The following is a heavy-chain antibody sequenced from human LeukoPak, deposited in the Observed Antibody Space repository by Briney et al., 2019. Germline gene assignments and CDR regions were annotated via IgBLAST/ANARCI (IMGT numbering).Heavy chain of an antibody. J-gene: IGHJ5*02. CDR2: MNPNSGNT. V-gene: IGHV1-8*01. D-gene: IGHD6-13*01. CDR3: AMRHSSSWHNWFDP. CDR1: GYTFTSYD. Sequence: ASVKVSCKASGYTFTSYDINWVRQATGQGLEWMGWMNPNSGNTGYAQKFQGRVTMTRNTSISTAYMELSSLRSEDTAVYYCAMRHSSSWHNWFDPWGREPWSPSPQ.